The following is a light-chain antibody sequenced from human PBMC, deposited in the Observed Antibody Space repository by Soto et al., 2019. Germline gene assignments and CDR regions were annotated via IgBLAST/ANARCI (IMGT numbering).Light chain of an antibody. V-gene: IGKV1-5*03. CDR2: KAS. CDR3: HQYNSYSYT. CDR1: ENIRAW. J-gene: IGKJ2*01. Sequence: DIPMTQSPSALSASVGDRVTITCRASENIRAWLAWYQQRPGKAPKLLIFKASTLHSGVPSRFSGSGSGTEFTLTISSLQPDDSATYYCHQYNSYSYTFGQGTKLEVK.